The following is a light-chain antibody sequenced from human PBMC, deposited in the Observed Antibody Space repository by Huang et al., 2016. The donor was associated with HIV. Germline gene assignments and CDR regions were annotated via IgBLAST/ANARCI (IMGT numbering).Light chain of an antibody. CDR1: QGISNS. CDR2: STS. CDR3: QQYYTSPT. J-gene: IGKJ1*01. Sequence: DIQMTQSQSSLSAFVGDTVTITCRASQGISNSVAWYQQKPGKAPKLLLYSTSRLESGVPSRFRGGVSGTDYTLTINSLQPDDFATYYCQQYYTSPTFGQGSKVEIK. V-gene: IGKV1-NL1*01.